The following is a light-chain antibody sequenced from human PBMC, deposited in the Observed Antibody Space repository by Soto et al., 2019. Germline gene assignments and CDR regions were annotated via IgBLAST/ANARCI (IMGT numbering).Light chain of an antibody. CDR3: QVWDSSSDHPGVV. CDR2: YDS. Sequence: SYELTQPPSGSVAPGKTARITCGGNNIGSKSMHWYQQKPGQSPVLVIYYDSDRPSGIPERFSGSNSGNTATLTISRVEAGDEADYYCQVWDSSSDHPGVVFGGGTKLTVL. V-gene: IGLV3-21*04. J-gene: IGLJ2*01. CDR1: NIGSKS.